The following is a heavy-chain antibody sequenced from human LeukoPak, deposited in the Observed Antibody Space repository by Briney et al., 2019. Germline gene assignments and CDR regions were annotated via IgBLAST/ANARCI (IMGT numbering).Heavy chain of an antibody. CDR3: ARRDEERELRY. J-gene: IGHJ4*02. CDR1: GYTFTSDT. V-gene: IGHV1-46*01. Sequence: EASVKVSCKASGYTFTSDTTHWVRHTPGQGLEWVGIIYLSGGSTSYAQQSQGGVTMTRDMSTSTVYMELSSLRSEAAAVYYCARRDEERELRYWGQGNLVTVSS. CDR2: IYLSGGST. D-gene: IGHD1-7*01.